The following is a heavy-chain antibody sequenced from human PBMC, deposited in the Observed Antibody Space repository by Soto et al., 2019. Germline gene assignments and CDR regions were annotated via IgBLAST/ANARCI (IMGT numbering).Heavy chain of an antibody. CDR1: GFTFSSYA. Sequence: EVQLLASGGGLVQPGGSLRLSCAASGFTFSSYAMSWVRQAPGKGLEWVSAISGSGGSTYYADSVKGRFTISRDNAKNTLYLQMNSLIAEDKAVYYCAKDPGGWRGYYDPEPNWFDPWGKRTLVTVSA. J-gene: IGHJ5*02. CDR3: AKDPGGWRGYYDPEPNWFDP. V-gene: IGHV3-23*01. CDR2: ISGSGGST. D-gene: IGHD3-3*01.